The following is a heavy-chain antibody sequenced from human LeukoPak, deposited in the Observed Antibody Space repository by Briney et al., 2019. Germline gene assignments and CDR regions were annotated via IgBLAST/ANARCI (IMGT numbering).Heavy chain of an antibody. CDR3: ASDYFSTSFSHGMDV. Sequence: GGALRLSCAASGVSFINYAMHWVCEAPGKGVEWVAVISYDGSNKYYADSVKGAFTNSRDKPKNPMYLQMNSLRAEDTAVYYCASDYFSTSFSHGMDVWGQGTTVTVSS. D-gene: IGHD3-10*01. CDR2: ISYDGSNK. CDR1: GVSFINYA. J-gene: IGHJ6*02. V-gene: IGHV3-30-3*01.